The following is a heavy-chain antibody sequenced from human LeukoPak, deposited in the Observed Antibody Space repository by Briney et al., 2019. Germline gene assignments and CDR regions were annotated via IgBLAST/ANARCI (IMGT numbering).Heavy chain of an antibody. V-gene: IGHV1-69*04. CDR2: IIPILGIA. CDR3: ARDEGHPFAPPFDY. J-gene: IGHJ4*02. Sequence: VASVKVSCKASGGTFSSYAISWVRQAPGQGLEWMGRIIPILGIANYAQKFQGRVTITADKSTSTAYMELSSLRSEDTAVYYCARDEGHPFAPPFDYWGLGTLVTVSS. CDR1: GGTFSSYA.